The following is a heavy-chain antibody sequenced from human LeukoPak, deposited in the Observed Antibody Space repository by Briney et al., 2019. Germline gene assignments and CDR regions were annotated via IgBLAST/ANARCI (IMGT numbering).Heavy chain of an antibody. CDR1: GYTFTSYD. Sequence: ASVKVSCKASGYTFTSYDINWVRQATGQGLEWMGWRNPNSGNTGYAQKFQGRVTITRSTSISTAYMELSSLRSDDTAVYYCARGHVVVVAAPYYYYYMDVWGKGTTVTVSS. CDR3: ARGHVVVVAAPYYYYYMDV. CDR2: RNPNSGNT. D-gene: IGHD2-15*01. V-gene: IGHV1-8*03. J-gene: IGHJ6*03.